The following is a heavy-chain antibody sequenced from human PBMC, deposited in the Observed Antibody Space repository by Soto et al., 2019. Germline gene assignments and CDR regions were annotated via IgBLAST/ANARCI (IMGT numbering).Heavy chain of an antibody. CDR1: GFSFTTYD. CDR2: ISDDGSIK. V-gene: IGHV3-30-3*01. J-gene: IGHJ4*02. D-gene: IGHD5-18*01. Sequence: GGSLRLSCAASGFSFTTYDMHWVRQAPGKGLEWVAVISDDGSIKYYADSVKGRFTISRDNSKNTFYLQMNSLRGDDTALYYCARAIETAMDPCDYWGQGALVTVSS. CDR3: ARAIETAMDPCDY.